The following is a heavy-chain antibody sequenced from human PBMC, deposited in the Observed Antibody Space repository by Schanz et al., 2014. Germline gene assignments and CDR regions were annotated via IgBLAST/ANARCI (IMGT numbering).Heavy chain of an antibody. CDR2: ISYHGSER. CDR3: AKSYDTSGYSGFDY. V-gene: IGHV3-30*18. J-gene: IGHJ4*02. Sequence: MQLVESGGGLVKPGGSLRLSCTASGFSFDSYNMNWVRQAPGRGLEWVAVISYHGSERYYADSVKGRFTISRDNSKNTLYLQMNSLRTEDTAVYFCAKSYDTSGYSGFDYWGQGTLVTVSS. D-gene: IGHD3-22*01. CDR1: GFSFDSYN.